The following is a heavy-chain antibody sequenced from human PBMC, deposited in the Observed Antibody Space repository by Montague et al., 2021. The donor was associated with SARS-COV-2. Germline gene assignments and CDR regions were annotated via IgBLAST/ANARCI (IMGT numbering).Heavy chain of an antibody. J-gene: IGHJ6*02. CDR3: ARDRDWDDWCGMDV. Sequence: SLRLSLSASGFIFSSYEMNWVRQAPGKGLEWISYISSSGGGSTKHYTDSVKGRFTISRDNAKNSLYLRMNSLRVEDTAIYYCARDRDWDDWCGMDVWGQGTTVTVSS. CDR1: GFIFSSYE. V-gene: IGHV3-48*03. CDR2: ISSSGGGSTK. D-gene: IGHD2-21*01.